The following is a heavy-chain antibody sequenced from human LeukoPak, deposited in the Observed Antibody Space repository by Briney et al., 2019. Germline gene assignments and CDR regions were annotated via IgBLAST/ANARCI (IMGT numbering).Heavy chain of an antibody. V-gene: IGHV3-23*01. J-gene: IGHJ4*02. CDR2: TSSNGEVK. D-gene: IGHD1-26*01. CDR3: ARGGSYSLAIGY. Sequence: GGSLRLSCVASGFILENHAMSWIRQAPGKGLEWVSGTSSNGEVKYYADSVKGRFTVSRDNSKDTLYLQMDSLRAEDTAVYFCARGGSYSLAIGYWGQGTLVTVSS. CDR1: GFILENHA.